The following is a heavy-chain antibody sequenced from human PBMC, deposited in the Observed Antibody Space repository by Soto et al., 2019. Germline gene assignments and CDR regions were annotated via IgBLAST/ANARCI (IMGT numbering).Heavy chain of an antibody. V-gene: IGHV1-3*01. J-gene: IGHJ4*03. CDR3: AGDVMGSPGPSASGWHFGY. CDR2: INAGNGNT. D-gene: IGHD6-19*01. CDR1: GYTFTSYA. Sequence: ASVKVSCKASGYTFTSYAMHWVRQAPGQRLEWMGWINAGNGNTKYSQKFQGRVTITRDTSASTAYMELSSLRSEDTAVYYCAGDVMGSPGPSASGWHFGYWRRGT.